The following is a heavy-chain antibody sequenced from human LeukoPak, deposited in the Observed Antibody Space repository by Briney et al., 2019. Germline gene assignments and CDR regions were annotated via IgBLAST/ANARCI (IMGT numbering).Heavy chain of an antibody. D-gene: IGHD1-26*01. CDR1: GGSISSYY. V-gene: IGHV4-59*01. CDR2: IYFSGST. J-gene: IGHJ4*02. Sequence: SETLSLTCTVSGGSISSYYWSWIRQPPGKGLEWIGYIYFSGSTNYNPSLKSRVTISVDTSKNQFSLKLSSVTAADTAVYYCARARGSYLLHDYWGQGTLVTVSS. CDR3: ARARGSYLLHDY.